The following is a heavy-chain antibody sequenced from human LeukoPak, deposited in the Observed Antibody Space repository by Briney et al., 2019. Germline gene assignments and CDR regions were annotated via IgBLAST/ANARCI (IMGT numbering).Heavy chain of an antibody. CDR2: ISGYNGNT. CDR3: ARETTVTSFDY. CDR1: GYTFSSYS. V-gene: IGHV1-18*01. D-gene: IGHD4-17*01. Sequence: ASVKASCKASGYTFSSYSITWVRQAPGQGLEWMGWISGYNGNTNYAQKPQGRVTMTTDTSTSTAYMELRSLRSDDTAVYYCARETTVTSFDYWGQGTLVTVSS. J-gene: IGHJ4*02.